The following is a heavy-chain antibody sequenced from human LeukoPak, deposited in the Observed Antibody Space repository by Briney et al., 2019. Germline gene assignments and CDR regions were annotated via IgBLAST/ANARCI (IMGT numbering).Heavy chain of an antibody. J-gene: IGHJ4*02. CDR2: MNPNSGNT. D-gene: IGHD6-19*01. CDR1: GYTFTSYD. CDR3: ARGGHNSGWIFDY. V-gene: IGHV1-8*01. Sequence: APVKVSCKASGYTFTSYDINLVRQATGQGLEWMGWMNPNSGNTGYAQKFQGRVTMTRNTSISTAYMELSSLRSEDTAVYYCARGGHNSGWIFDYWGQGTLVTVSS.